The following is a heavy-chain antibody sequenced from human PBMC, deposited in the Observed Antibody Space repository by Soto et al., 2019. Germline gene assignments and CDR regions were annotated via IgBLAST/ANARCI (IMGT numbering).Heavy chain of an antibody. CDR2: IFHNGNL. CDR3: ARRKHIVVPRSDSRFDFDH. CDR1: GGSISSSNW. D-gene: IGHD2-21*01. Sequence: QVQLQESGPGLVQPSETLSLTCAVSGGSISSSNWWSWVRQPPGKGLEWIGEIFHNGNLNYNPSLMSRVTISVSKSTRQFSLDVTSVTAADTAVYFCARRKHIVVPRSDSRFDFDHWGQGSLVIVSS. V-gene: IGHV4-4*02. J-gene: IGHJ4*02.